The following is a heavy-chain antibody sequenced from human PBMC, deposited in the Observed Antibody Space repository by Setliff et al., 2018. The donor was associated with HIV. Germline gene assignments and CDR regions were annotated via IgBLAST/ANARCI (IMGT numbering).Heavy chain of an antibody. J-gene: IGHJ4*02. CDR3: ARKAGYCPHGGCWSPLDY. Sequence: SETLSLTCTVSGDSISGSNYYWGWIRQAPGKGLEWIGSIYYSGSTYYNPSLKSRVTISVDTSKNQFSLKLSSVTAADTAVYYCARKAGYCPHGGCWSPLDYWGQGTLVTVSS. CDR2: IYYSGST. CDR1: GDSISGSNYY. D-gene: IGHD2-8*01. V-gene: IGHV4-39*07.